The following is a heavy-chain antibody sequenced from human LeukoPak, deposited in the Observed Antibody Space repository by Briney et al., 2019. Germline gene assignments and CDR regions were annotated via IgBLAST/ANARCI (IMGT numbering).Heavy chain of an antibody. D-gene: IGHD5-24*01. CDR3: ARALDGYNWIYYYGMDV. Sequence: SEPLSLTCTVSGGSISSSSYYWGWIRQPPGKGLEWIGSIYYSGSTYYNPSLKSRVTISVDTSKNQFSLKLSSVTAADTAVYYCARALDGYNWIYYYGMDVWGQGTTVTVSS. J-gene: IGHJ6*02. V-gene: IGHV4-39*01. CDR2: IYYSGST. CDR1: GGSISSSSYY.